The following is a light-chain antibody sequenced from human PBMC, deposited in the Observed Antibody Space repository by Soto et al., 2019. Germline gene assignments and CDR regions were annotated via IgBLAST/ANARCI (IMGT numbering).Light chain of an antibody. CDR1: QSVSSK. Sequence: EIVLTQSPATLSVSPGAGAPLSCRASQSVSSKLAWYQQKPGQAPRLLIYGASNRATGIPDRFSGSGSGTDFTLTISRLEPEDFAVYYCQQYGSSGTFGQGTKVDIK. J-gene: IGKJ1*01. CDR3: QQYGSSGT. V-gene: IGKV3-20*01. CDR2: GAS.